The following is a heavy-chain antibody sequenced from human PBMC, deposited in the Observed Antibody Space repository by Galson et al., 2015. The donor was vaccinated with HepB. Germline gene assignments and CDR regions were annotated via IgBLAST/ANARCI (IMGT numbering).Heavy chain of an antibody. V-gene: IGHV3-23*01. J-gene: IGHJ5*02. Sequence: SLRLSCAASGFTVSSNYMSWVRQAPGKGLEWVSAISGSGGSTYYADSVKGRFTISRDNSKNTLYLQMNSLRAEDTAVYYCAKDGGDIVVVVAGSNWFDPWGQGTLVTVSS. CDR1: GFTVSSNY. D-gene: IGHD2-15*01. CDR2: ISGSGGST. CDR3: AKDGGDIVVVVAGSNWFDP.